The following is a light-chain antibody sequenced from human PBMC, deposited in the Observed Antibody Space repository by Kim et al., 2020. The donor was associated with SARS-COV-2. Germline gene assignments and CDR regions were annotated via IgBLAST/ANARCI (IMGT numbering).Light chain of an antibody. CDR2: DVS. CDR3: QQYNSDSPT. V-gene: IGKV1-5*01. J-gene: IGKJ1*01. CDR1: QNISRW. Sequence: DIQMTQSPSTLSASVGDRVTITCRASQNISRWLAWYQQKPGKAPNLLIYDVSSLESGVPSRFSGSGSGTEFTLTISSLQPDDLATYYCQQYNSDSPTLGQGTKVDIK.